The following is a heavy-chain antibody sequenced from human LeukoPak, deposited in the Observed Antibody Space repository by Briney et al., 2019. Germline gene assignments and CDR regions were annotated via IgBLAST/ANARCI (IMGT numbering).Heavy chain of an antibody. J-gene: IGHJ4*02. Sequence: SETLSLTCTVSGGSLTTYHWGWLRQPPGKGLEGVGRMYNSGSTNYNPSLKSRVTMSVDTSKNQFSLKLSSATAADTAVYYCAGSIVVAPTAHHDYWGQGTLVTVSS. V-gene: IGHV4-4*07. D-gene: IGHD2-2*01. CDR1: GGSLTTYH. CDR3: AGSIVVAPTAHHDY. CDR2: MYNSGST.